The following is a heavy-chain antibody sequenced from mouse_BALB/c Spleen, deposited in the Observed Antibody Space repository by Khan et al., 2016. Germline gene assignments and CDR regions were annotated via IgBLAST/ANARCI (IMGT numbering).Heavy chain of an antibody. Sequence: QVELQQSGAELAKPGASVKMSCKASGYTFTTYWMHWVKQRPGQGLEWIGYINPSTGYTEYNQKFKDKAPLTADQSSSTADMQRSSLTSEDSAGYYCARRGSTLMMGFAYWGQGTLVTVSA. CDR2: INPSTGYT. CDR1: GYTFTTYW. CDR3: ARRGSTLMMGFAY. J-gene: IGHJ3*01. D-gene: IGHD2-3*01. V-gene: IGHV1-7*01.